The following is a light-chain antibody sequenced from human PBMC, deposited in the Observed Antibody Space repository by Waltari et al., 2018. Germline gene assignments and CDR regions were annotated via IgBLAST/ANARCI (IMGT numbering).Light chain of an antibody. Sequence: IHMTQSLSSLSASVRDRVPITCRASKSIRSYLNWYQQKPGKAPKLLIYAASSLQSGVTSRFSGSGSGTDFTLTISSLQPEDFATYYCQQRTFGPGTKVDIK. V-gene: IGKV1-39*01. CDR2: AAS. J-gene: IGKJ3*01. CDR3: QQRT. CDR1: KSIRSY.